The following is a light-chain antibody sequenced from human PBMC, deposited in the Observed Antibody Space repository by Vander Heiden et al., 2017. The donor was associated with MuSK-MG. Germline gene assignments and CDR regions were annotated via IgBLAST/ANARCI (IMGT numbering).Light chain of an antibody. CDR2: AAS. CDR1: QGISSY. J-gene: IGKJ1*01. Sequence: AIQMTQSPSSFSASTGDRVTITCRASQGISSYLAWYQQKPGKAPKLLIYAASTLQSGVPSRFSGSGAGTDFTLSISFLQSEDFATYYCHQYDSYPRTFGQGTKVEIK. V-gene: IGKV1-8*01. CDR3: HQYDSYPRT.